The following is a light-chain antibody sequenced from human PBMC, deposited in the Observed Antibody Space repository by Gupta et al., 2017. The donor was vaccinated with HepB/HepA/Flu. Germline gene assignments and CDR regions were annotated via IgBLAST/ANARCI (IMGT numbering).Light chain of an antibody. J-gene: IGKJ4*01. CDR1: QSVSSY. CDR2: DAS. Sequence: LVLTQSPATLSLSSGERATLSCRASQSVSSYLAWYQQKPGQAPRLLIYDASNRASGIPARFSGSGSGTEFTLTISSREPEDFAVYYCQQRSNCPFTFGRGTKVEIK. CDR3: QQRSNCPFT. V-gene: IGKV3-11*01.